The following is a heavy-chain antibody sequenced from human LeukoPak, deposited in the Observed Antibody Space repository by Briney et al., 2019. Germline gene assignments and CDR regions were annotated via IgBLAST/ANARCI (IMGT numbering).Heavy chain of an antibody. D-gene: IGHD3-10*01. CDR1: GLTFNKAW. CDR2: ISGSGDNT. V-gene: IGHV3-23*01. Sequence: GGSLRLSCAASGLTFNKAWMGWVRQAPGKGLEWVSTISGSGDNTYYADSVKGRFTISRDNSKNTLYLQMNSLRAEDTAVYYCAKVTYGSGTYGAFDYWGQGTLVTVSS. CDR3: AKVTYGSGTYGAFDY. J-gene: IGHJ4*02.